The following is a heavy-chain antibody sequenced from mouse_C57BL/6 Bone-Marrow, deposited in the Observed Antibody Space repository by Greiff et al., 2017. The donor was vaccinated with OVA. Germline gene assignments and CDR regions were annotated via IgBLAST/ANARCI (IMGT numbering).Heavy chain of an antibody. D-gene: IGHD2-4*01. V-gene: IGHV14-4*01. CDR2: IDPENGDT. CDR3: TTEARLRRWGLFDY. Sequence: VQLKESGAELVRPGASVTLSCTASGFNIKDDYMHWVKQRPEQGLEWIGWIDPENGDTEYASKFQGKATITADTSSNTAYLQLSSLTSEDTAVYYCTTEARLRRWGLFDYWGQGTTLTVSS. CDR1: GFNIKDDY. J-gene: IGHJ2*01.